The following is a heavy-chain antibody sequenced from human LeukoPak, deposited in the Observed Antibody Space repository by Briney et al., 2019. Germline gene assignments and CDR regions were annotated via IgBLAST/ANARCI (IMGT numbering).Heavy chain of an antibody. V-gene: IGHV4-34*01. Sequence: PSETLSLTCAVYGGSFSGYDWSWIRQPPGKGLEWIGEINHSGSTNYNPSLKSRVTISVDTSKNQFSLKLSSVTAADTAVYYCASHGGAIDYWGQGTLVTVSS. CDR2: INHSGST. CDR3: ASHGGAIDY. CDR1: GGSFSGYD. J-gene: IGHJ4*02. D-gene: IGHD3-16*01.